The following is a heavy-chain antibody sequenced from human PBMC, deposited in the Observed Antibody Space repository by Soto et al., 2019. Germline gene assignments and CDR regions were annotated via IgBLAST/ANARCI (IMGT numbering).Heavy chain of an antibody. V-gene: IGHV3-21*01. J-gene: IGHJ6*02. CDR1: GFTFSRYG. CDR3: ARVRSYSYGQGYGMDV. Sequence: EVQLVESGGGLVKPGGSLRLSCAASGFTFSRYGMNWLRQAPGKGLEWVASISSSTSYVYYADSVKGRFTTSRDNAKNSLSLQMNSLRAEDTAVYYCARVRSYSYGQGYGMDVWGQGTTVTVSS. CDR2: ISSSTSYV. D-gene: IGHD5-18*01.